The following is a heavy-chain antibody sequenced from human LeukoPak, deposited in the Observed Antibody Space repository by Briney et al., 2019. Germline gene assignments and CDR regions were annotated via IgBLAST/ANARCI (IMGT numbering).Heavy chain of an antibody. J-gene: IGHJ3*02. D-gene: IGHD4-17*01. CDR3: ARTNGDWDAFDI. V-gene: IGHV4-38-2*02. Sequence: SETLSLTCTVSGYSISSGYYWGWIRQPPGKGLEWIGSIYHSGSTYYNPSLKSRVTISVDTSKNQFSLKLSSVTAADTAVYYCARTNGDWDAFDIWGQGTMVTVSS. CDR2: IYHSGST. CDR1: GYSISSGYY.